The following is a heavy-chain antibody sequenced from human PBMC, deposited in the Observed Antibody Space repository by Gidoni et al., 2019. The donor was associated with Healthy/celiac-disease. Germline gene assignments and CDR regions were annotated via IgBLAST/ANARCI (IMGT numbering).Heavy chain of an antibody. Sequence: EVQLLESGGGLVQPGGFLGLSCAASGFPFSSYAMSWVRQAPGKGLEWVSAISGSGGSTYYADSVKGLFTISRDNSKNTLYLQMKSLRAEDTAVYYCAKLSGDSSGYYPVHLGYWGQGTLVTVSS. D-gene: IGHD3-22*01. J-gene: IGHJ4*02. CDR1: GFPFSSYA. CDR3: AKLSGDSSGYYPVHLGY. CDR2: ISGSGGST. V-gene: IGHV3-23*01.